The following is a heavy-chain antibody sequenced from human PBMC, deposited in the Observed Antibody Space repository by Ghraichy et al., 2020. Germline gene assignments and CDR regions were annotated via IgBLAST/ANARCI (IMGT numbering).Heavy chain of an antibody. V-gene: IGHV3-15*01. Sequence: KGLEWVGRIKSKTDGGTTDYAAPVKGSFTISRDDSKNTLYLQMNSLKTEDTAVYYCTTETYYDFWSGYYKPLDYWGQGTFVTFSS. D-gene: IGHD3-3*01. J-gene: IGHJ4*02. CDR3: TTETYYDFWSGYYKPLDY. CDR2: IKSKTDGGTT.